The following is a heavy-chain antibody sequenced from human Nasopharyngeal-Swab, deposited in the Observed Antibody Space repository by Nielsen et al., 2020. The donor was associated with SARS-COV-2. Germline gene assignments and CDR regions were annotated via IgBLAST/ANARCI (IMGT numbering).Heavy chain of an antibody. CDR3: ARGWTGQYFLDY. Sequence: WIRQPPGKGLEWIGYIYYSGSTNYNPSLKSRVTISVDTSKNQFSLRLSSATAADTAVYFRARGWTGQYFLDYWGQGTLVTVSS. D-gene: IGHD3/OR15-3a*01. J-gene: IGHJ4*02. CDR2: IYYSGST. V-gene: IGHV4-59*01.